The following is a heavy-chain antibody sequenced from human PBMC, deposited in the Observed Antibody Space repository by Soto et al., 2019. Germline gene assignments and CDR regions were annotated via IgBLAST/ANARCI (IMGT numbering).Heavy chain of an antibody. V-gene: IGHV1-18*01. J-gene: IGHJ3*02. CDR2: ISAYNGNT. D-gene: IGHD3-22*01. Sequence: ASVKVSCKASGSPFTSYGISWVRQAPGQGLEWMGWISAYNGNTNYAQKLQGRVTMTTDTSTSTAYMELRSLRSDDTAVYYCARECYYDSSGYDRGAFDIWGQGTMVTVSS. CDR3: ARECYYDSSGYDRGAFDI. CDR1: GSPFTSYG.